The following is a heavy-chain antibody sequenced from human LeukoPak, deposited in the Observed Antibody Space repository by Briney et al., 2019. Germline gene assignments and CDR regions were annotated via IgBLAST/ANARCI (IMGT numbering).Heavy chain of an antibody. CDR3: ARDRRLDSSGWLRFDH. J-gene: IGHJ5*02. CDR2: TYYRSKWYN. D-gene: IGHD6-19*01. CDR1: GDSVSSNSAA. Sequence: SQTLSLTCAISGDSVSSNSAAWNWIRQSPSRGLEWLGRTYYRSKWYNDYAVSVKSRITINPDTSKNQFSLQLNSVTPEDTAVYYCARDRRLDSSGWLRFDHWGQGTLVTVSS. V-gene: IGHV6-1*01.